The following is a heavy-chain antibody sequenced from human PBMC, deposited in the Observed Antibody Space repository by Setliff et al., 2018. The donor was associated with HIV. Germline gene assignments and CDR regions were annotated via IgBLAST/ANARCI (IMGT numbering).Heavy chain of an antibody. D-gene: IGHD3-22*01. CDR2: ISRTSSYI. CDR1: GFTFSSYI. Sequence: PGGSLRLSCEVSGFTFSSYIMNWVRQAPGKGLEWVSSISRTSSYIYYVDSVKGRFTISRDNAKNSLYLQMNSLRAEDTAVYYCTRGYDTRGFYYPTDSWGQGTLVTVSS. CDR3: TRGYDTRGFYYPTDS. J-gene: IGHJ5*01. V-gene: IGHV3-21*01.